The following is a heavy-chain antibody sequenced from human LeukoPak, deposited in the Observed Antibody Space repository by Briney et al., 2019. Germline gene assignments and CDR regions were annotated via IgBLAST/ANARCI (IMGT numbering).Heavy chain of an antibody. V-gene: IGHV1-69*05. CDR2: IIPIFGTA. CDR3: ARAGGYYDSSGYYPLDY. CDR1: GGTFSSYA. Sequence: SVKVSCKASGGTFSSYAISWVRQAPGQGLEWMGRIIPIFGTANYAQKFQGRVTITTDESTSTAYMELSSLRSEDTAVYYCARAGGYYDSSGYYPLDYWGQGTLVTVS. J-gene: IGHJ4*02. D-gene: IGHD3-22*01.